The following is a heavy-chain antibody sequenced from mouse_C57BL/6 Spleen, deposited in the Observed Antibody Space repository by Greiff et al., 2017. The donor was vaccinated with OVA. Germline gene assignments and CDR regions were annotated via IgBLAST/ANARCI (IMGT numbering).Heavy chain of an antibody. D-gene: IGHD4-1*01. V-gene: IGHV1-82*01. CDR1: GYAFSSSW. CDR3: ARKLIAPYAMDY. J-gene: IGHJ4*01. Sequence: QVQLKESGPELVKPGASVKISCKASGYAFSSSWMNWVKQRPGKGLEWIGRIYPGDGDTNYNGKFKGKATLTADKSSSTAYMQLSSLTSEDSAVYFCARKLIAPYAMDYWGQGTSDTVSS. CDR2: IYPGDGDT.